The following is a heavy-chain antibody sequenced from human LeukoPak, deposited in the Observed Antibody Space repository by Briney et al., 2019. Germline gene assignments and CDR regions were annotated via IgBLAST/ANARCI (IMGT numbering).Heavy chain of an antibody. CDR2: INLNSGNT. CDR3: ARALSWTTDSYYYMDV. D-gene: IGHD3/OR15-3a*01. Sequence: ASVKVSCKASGYTFTSYDINWVRQATGQGLEWMGWINLNSGNTGYAQKFQGRVTMTKNNSITTAYMELNSLRSEDTAVYYCARALSWTTDSYYYMDVWGKGTTVTVSS. CDR1: GYTFTSYD. V-gene: IGHV1-8*01. J-gene: IGHJ6*03.